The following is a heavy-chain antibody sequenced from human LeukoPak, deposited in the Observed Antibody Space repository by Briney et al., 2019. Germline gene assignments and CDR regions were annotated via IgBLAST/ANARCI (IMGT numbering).Heavy chain of an antibody. CDR1: GYTFTSYG. Sequence: GASVKVSCKASGYTFTSYGISWVRQAPGQGLEWMGRISAYNGNTNYAQKLQGRVTMTTDTSTSTAYMELRSLRSDDTAVYYCARGLGYSNYDYRQGPSNYEGAPWFDPWGQGTLVTVSS. V-gene: IGHV1-18*01. CDR3: ARGLGYSNYDYRQGPSNYEGAPWFDP. CDR2: ISAYNGNT. D-gene: IGHD4-11*01. J-gene: IGHJ5*02.